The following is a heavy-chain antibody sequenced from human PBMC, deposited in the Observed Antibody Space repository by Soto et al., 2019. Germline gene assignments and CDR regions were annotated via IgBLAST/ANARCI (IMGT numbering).Heavy chain of an antibody. V-gene: IGHV4-39*01. CDR1: GGSIDSGTYY. CDR3: ARRTHAYCSGGSCYAKYYFDY. J-gene: IGHJ4*02. D-gene: IGHD2-15*01. Sequence: LSLTCTVSGGSIDSGTYYWGWIRQPPGKGLEWIGYMYYGGSTYYNPSLKGRVTISIDTSKNQFSLKLSSVTAADTAVYYCARRTHAYCSGGSCYAKYYFDYWGQGTLVTVSS. CDR2: MYYGGST.